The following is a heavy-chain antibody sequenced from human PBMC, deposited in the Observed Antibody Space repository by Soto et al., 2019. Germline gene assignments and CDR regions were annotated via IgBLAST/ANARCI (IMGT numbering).Heavy chain of an antibody. Sequence: SVKVSCKASGGTFSSYTISWVRQAPGQGLEWMGRIIPILGMANYAQKFQGRVTITADKSTSTAYMELSSLRSEDTAVYYCASYSGSYFDYYYGMDVWGQGTTVTVSS. V-gene: IGHV1-69*02. D-gene: IGHD1-26*01. CDR3: ASYSGSYFDYYYGMDV. CDR2: IIPILGMA. J-gene: IGHJ6*02. CDR1: GGTFSSYT.